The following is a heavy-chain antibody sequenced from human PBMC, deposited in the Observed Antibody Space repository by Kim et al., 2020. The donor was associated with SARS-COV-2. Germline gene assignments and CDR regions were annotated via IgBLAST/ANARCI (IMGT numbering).Heavy chain of an antibody. J-gene: IGHJ4*02. CDR1: GFTFSGSA. CDR2: IRSKANSYAT. V-gene: IGHV3-73*01. Sequence: GGSLRLSCAASGFTFSGSAMHWVRQASGKGLEWVGRIRSKANSYATAYAASVKGRFTISRDDSKNTAYLQMNSLKTEDTAVYYCTRQENYDILTGYRQDYWGQGTLVTVSS. D-gene: IGHD3-9*01. CDR3: TRQENYDILTGYRQDY.